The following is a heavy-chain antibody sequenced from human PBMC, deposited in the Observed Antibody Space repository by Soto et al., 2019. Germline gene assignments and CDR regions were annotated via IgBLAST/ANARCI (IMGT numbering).Heavy chain of an antibody. Sequence: EVQLVESGGGLVQPGGSLRLSCAASGFTFSSYWMHWVRQAPGKGLVWVSRINSDGSSTSYADSVKGRFTISRDNAKNTLYLQMNSLRAEDTAVYYCARVAHHDYSNYRSQPYWYFDLWGRGTLVTVSS. CDR2: INSDGSST. CDR1: GFTFSSYW. V-gene: IGHV3-74*01. CDR3: ARVAHHDYSNYRSQPYWYFDL. D-gene: IGHD4-4*01. J-gene: IGHJ2*01.